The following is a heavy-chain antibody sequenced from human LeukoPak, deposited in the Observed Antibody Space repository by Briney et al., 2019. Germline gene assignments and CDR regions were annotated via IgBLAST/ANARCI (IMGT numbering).Heavy chain of an antibody. Sequence: GGSLSLSCAASGFSFSGFDMNCARQAPGKGLEWIAHIGTSVNAIYYADSVTGRFTISRDNARDSLSLQMDSLRVEDTAVYYCAKDSVWPGDLFHWGEGPPVIVSS. V-gene: IGHV3-48*03. CDR2: IGTSVNAI. J-gene: IGHJ4*02. D-gene: IGHD3-10*01. CDR1: GFSFSGFD. CDR3: AKDSVWPGDLFH.